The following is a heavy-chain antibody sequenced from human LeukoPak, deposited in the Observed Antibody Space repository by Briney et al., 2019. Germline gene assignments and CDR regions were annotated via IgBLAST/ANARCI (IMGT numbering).Heavy chain of an antibody. CDR3: ARVRGITIFGVVNP. D-gene: IGHD3-3*01. CDR1: GYTFTSYA. Sequence: GASVKVSCKASGYTFTSYAMHWVRQAPGQRLEWMGWINAGNGNTKYSQKFQGRVTITRDTSASTAYMELSSLRSEDTAVYYCARVRGITIFGVVNPWGQGTLVTVSS. J-gene: IGHJ5*02. CDR2: INAGNGNT. V-gene: IGHV1-3*01.